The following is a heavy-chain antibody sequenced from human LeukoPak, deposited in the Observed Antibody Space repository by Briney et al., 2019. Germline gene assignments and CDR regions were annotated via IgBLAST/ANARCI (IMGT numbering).Heavy chain of an antibody. J-gene: IGHJ5*02. CDR3: ARGPFYGGNSDGWFDP. CDR1: GGSISSSSYY. V-gene: IGHV4-39*07. Sequence: PSETLSLTCTVSGGSISSSSYYWGWIRQPPGKGLEWIGSIYYSGSTYYNPSLKSRVTISVDTSKNQFSLKLSSVTAADTAVYYCARGPFYGGNSDGWFDPWGQGTLVTVSS. CDR2: IYYSGST. D-gene: IGHD4-23*01.